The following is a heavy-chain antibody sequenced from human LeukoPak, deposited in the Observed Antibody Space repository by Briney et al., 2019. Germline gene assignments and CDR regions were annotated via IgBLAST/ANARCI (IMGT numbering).Heavy chain of an antibody. V-gene: IGHV1-8*01. D-gene: IGHD3-10*01. J-gene: IGHJ6*02. Sequence: ASVRVSCKASGYSFTNYDINWVRQATGQGLEWMGWTNPNNGDTGYAEKFQGRVTMTRNISLTTTYMDLSSLRSEDTAVYYCARGLQRGDRMLLWCEEFWGDSYYGMDVWGQGTTVIVSS. CDR3: ARGLQRGDRMLLWCEEFWGDSYYGMDV. CDR2: TNPNNGDT. CDR1: GYSFTNYD.